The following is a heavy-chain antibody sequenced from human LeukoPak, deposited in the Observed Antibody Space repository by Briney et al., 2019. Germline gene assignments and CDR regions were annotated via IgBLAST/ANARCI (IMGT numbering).Heavy chain of an antibody. V-gene: IGHV3-23*01. CDR2: ISVSGVTT. Sequence: PGGSLRLSCAASGFTFSSYAMSWVRQAPGKGLELVSAISVSGVTTYYADSVKGRFTISRDNSKNTLYLQMNSLRAEDTALYYCAKDRDSYLVGFFDYWGQGTLVTVSS. J-gene: IGHJ4*02. D-gene: IGHD2-21*01. CDR1: GFTFSSYA. CDR3: AKDRDSYLVGFFDY.